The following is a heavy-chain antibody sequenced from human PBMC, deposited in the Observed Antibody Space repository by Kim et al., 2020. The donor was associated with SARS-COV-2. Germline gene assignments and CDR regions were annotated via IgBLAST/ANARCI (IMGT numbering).Heavy chain of an antibody. D-gene: IGHD3-16*01. CDR1: GGSFSGYY. V-gene: IGHV4-34*01. J-gene: IGHJ4*02. CDR3: ARVYYDYVWGSYGVWYFDY. CDR2: INHSGST. Sequence: SETLSLTCAVYGGSFSGYYWSWIRQPPGKGLEWIGEINHSGSTNYNPSLKSRVTISVDTSKNQFSLKLSSVTAADTAVYYCARVYYDYVWGSYGVWYFDYWVQGTLVTVSS.